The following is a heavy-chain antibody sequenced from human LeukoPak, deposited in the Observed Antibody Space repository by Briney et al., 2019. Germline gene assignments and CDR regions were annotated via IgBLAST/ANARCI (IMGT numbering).Heavy chain of an antibody. J-gene: IGHJ4*02. CDR1: GGSFSCYY. V-gene: IGHV4-34*01. CDR3: AREDSPVVPAAIRGFDY. CDR2: INHSGST. Sequence: SETLSLTCAIYGGSFSCYYWSWIRQPPGKGLEWIGEINHSGSTNYNPSLKSRVTISVDTSNNQFSLKLSSVTAADTAVYYCAREDSPVVPAAIRGFDYWGQGTLVTVSS. D-gene: IGHD2-2*02.